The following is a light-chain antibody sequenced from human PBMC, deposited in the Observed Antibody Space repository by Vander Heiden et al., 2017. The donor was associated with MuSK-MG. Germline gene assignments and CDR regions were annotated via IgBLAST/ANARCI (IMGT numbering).Light chain of an antibody. Sequence: DIVMTQSPLSLPVTPGEPASISCRSSQSLLHSNGYNYLDWYLQKPGQSPQLLIYLGSNRASGVPDRFSRSGSGTDFTLKISRVAAGDVGVYYCRQALQTPYTFGQGTKLEIK. CDR1: QSLLHSNGYNY. CDR2: LGS. V-gene: IGKV2-28*01. J-gene: IGKJ2*01. CDR3: RQALQTPYT.